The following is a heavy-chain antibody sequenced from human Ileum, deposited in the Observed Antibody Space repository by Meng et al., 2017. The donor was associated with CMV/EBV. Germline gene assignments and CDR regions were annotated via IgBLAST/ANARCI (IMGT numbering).Heavy chain of an antibody. CDR2: VNPISGGT. V-gene: IGHV1-2*02. CDR3: ARMGYCSSTSCSDIPEYFQH. Sequence: GYYMHCVRRAPGKGLEWLGWVNPISGGTNYGEKCQGRVTMTRDTSISTTYMELSRLRSDDTAVYYCARMGYCSSTSCSDIPEYFQHWGQGTLVTVSS. D-gene: IGHD2-2*01. J-gene: IGHJ1*01. CDR1: GYY.